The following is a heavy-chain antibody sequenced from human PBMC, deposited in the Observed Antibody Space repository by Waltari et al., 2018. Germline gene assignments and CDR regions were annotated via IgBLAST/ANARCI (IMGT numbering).Heavy chain of an antibody. CDR3: ARIGSYSLGAGDYYYGMDV. D-gene: IGHD2-21*01. J-gene: IGHJ6*02. Sequence: QVTLKESGPALVKPTQTLTLTCTFSGFSLSTSGMRVSWIRQPPGKALEWLARIDWDDDKFYSTSLKTRLTISKDTSKNQVVLTKTNMDPVDTATYYCARIGSYSLGAGDYYYGMDVWGQGTTVTVSS. CDR2: IDWDDDK. CDR1: GFSLSTSGMR. V-gene: IGHV2-70*04.